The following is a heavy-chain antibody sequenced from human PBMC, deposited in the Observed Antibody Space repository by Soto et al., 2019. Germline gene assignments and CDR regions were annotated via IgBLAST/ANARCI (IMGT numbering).Heavy chain of an antibody. D-gene: IGHD5-12*01. Sequence: GESLNLSCNVSGYSFTSYWSSWVRQMPGKGLEWMGRIDPSDSYTNYSPSFQGHVTISADKCISTAYLQWSSLKASDTAMYYCARGYHAHFDYWGQGTLVTVSS. V-gene: IGHV5-10-1*01. CDR2: IDPSDSYT. CDR3: ARGYHAHFDY. J-gene: IGHJ4*02. CDR1: GYSFTSYW.